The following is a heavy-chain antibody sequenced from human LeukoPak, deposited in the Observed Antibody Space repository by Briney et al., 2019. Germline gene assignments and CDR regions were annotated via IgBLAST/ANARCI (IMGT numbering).Heavy chain of an antibody. CDR1: GGSFSGYY. D-gene: IGHD3-22*01. J-gene: IGHJ3*02. V-gene: IGHV4-59*01. CDR2: IYYSGST. Sequence: SETLSLTCAVYGGSFSGYYWSWIRQPPGKGLEWIGYIYYSGSTNYNPSLKSRVTISVDTSKNQFSLKLSSVTAADTAVYYCARAAVYYDSSGYFNAFDIWGQGTMVTVSS. CDR3: ARAAVYYDSSGYFNAFDI.